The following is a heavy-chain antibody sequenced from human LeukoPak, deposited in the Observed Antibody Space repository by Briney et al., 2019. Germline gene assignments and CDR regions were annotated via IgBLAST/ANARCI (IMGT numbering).Heavy chain of an antibody. CDR1: GGTFSSYA. CDR2: IIPIFGTA. Sequence: SVKVSCRASGGTFSSYAISWVRQAPGQGLEWMGGIIPIFGTANYAQKFQGRVTITTDESMSTAYMELSSLRSEDTAVYYCARWDYDFWTTPRPYYYYMDVWGKGTTVTVSS. D-gene: IGHD3-3*01. J-gene: IGHJ6*03. CDR3: ARWDYDFWTTPRPYYYYMDV. V-gene: IGHV1-69*05.